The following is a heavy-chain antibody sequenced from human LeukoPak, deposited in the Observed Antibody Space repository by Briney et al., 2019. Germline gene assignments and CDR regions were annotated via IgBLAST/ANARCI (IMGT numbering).Heavy chain of an antibody. J-gene: IGHJ6*03. V-gene: IGHV3-33*01. D-gene: IGHD4-11*01. CDR3: ATARDSNSNRGLYMDV. CDR2: IWYDGSNK. Sequence: PGGSLRLSGAASGFTFRNYGMHWVPQVPAKGLEWVAVIWYDGSNKYYADSVKGRFTISRDNSKNTLYLQINSLRAEDTAVYYCATARDSNSNRGLYMDVWGKGTTVTVSS. CDR1: GFTFRNYG.